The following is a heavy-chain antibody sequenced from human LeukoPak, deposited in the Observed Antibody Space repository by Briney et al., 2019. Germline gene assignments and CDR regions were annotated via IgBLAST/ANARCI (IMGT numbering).Heavy chain of an antibody. J-gene: IGHJ6*02. CDR2: IYYSGST. Sequence: SETLSLTCTVPGGSISSYYWSWIRQPPGKGLEWIGYIYYSGSTNYNPSLKSRVTISVDTSKNQFSLKLSSVTAADTAVYYCARDSWSQNIVGATTDEDYYYGMDVWGQGTTVTVSS. V-gene: IGHV4-59*01. D-gene: IGHD1-26*01. CDR3: ARDSWSQNIVGATTDEDYYYGMDV. CDR1: GGSISSYY.